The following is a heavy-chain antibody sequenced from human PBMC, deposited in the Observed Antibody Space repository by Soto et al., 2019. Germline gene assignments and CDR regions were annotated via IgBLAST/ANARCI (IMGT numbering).Heavy chain of an antibody. Sequence: QVQLQESGPGLVKPSETLSLTCSVSGGSIGSYYWSWIRQPPGKGLEWIGYIFYSGSTNYNPSFQRRLTISVATSQNQFSMKLSSVTAADTAVYYCARVVDYDALTGYYRGAGWFDPWGQGTLVIVSS. CDR2: IFYSGST. V-gene: IGHV4-59*01. D-gene: IGHD3-9*01. CDR3: ARVVDYDALTGYYRGAGWFDP. CDR1: GGSIGSYY. J-gene: IGHJ5*01.